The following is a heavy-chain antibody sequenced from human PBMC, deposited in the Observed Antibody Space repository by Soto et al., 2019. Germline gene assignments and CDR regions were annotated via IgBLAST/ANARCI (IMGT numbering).Heavy chain of an antibody. V-gene: IGHV4-30-4*08. CDR2: IYYSGST. Sequence: PSETLSLTCSVSGGSVSDKTYYWSWIRQPPGKGLEWIGYIYYSGSTYYNPSLSGRVTISVDRSKSQFSLELSSVTAADTAVYYCARAYGDYDHYDSWGQGTLVTVSS. D-gene: IGHD4-17*01. CDR3: ARAYGDYDHYDS. CDR1: GGSVSDKTYY. J-gene: IGHJ4*02.